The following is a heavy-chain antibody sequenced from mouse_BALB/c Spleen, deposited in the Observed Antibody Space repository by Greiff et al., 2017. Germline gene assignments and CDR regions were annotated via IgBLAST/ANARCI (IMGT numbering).Heavy chain of an antibody. Sequence: DVKLQESGPELVKPGASVKISCKASGYSFTGYFMNWVMQSHGKSLEWIGRINPYNGDTFYNQKFKGKATLTVDKSSSTAHMELRSLASEDSAVYYCARKDYGDAMDYWGQGTSVTVSS. CDR2: INPYNGDT. CDR3: ARKDYGDAMDY. V-gene: IGHV1-20*02. CDR1: GYSFTGYF. J-gene: IGHJ4*01. D-gene: IGHD1-1*02.